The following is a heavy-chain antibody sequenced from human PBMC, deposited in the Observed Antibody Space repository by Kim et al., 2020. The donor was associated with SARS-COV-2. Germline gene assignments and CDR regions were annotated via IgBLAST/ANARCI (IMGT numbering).Heavy chain of an antibody. J-gene: IGHJ6*02. CDR1: GFTFDTYA. V-gene: IGHV3-23*01. D-gene: IGHD2-21*01. CDR2: ISGGAVNK. CDR3: AKMVILEGYNYCYYYAMDV. Sequence: GGSLRLSCAASGFTFDTYAMSWVRQAPGKGLEWVSVISGGAVNKFYADSVRGRFTISRDNSKNTLYLQMNSLRDEDTALYYFAKMVILEGYNYCYYYAMDVWGQGTTVTVSS.